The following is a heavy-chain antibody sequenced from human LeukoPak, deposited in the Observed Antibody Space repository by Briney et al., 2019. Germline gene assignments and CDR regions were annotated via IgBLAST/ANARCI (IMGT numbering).Heavy chain of an antibody. D-gene: IGHD6-19*01. J-gene: IGHJ4*02. CDR3: ARVWGTYSSRGSSGWYDY. Sequence: ASVKVSCKASGGTFSSYAISWVRQAPGQGLEWMGWINPNSGGTNYAQKFQGRVTMTRDTSISTAYMELSRLRSDDTAVYYCARVWGTYSSRGSSGWYDYWGQGTLVTVSS. CDR2: INPNSGGT. V-gene: IGHV1-2*02. CDR1: GGTFSSYA.